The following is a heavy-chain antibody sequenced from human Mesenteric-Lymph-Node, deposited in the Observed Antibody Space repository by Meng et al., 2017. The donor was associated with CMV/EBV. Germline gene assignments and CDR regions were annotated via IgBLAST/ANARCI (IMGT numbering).Heavy chain of an antibody. D-gene: IGHD3-22*01. J-gene: IGHJ3*02. V-gene: IGHV5-51*01. Sequence: GESLKISCKGSGYSFTSYWIGWVRQMPGKGLEWMGIIYPGDSDTRYSPSFQGQVTISADKSISTAYLQWSSLKASDTAMYYCARQTYYYDNFDAFDMWGQGTMVTVSS. CDR1: GYSFTSYW. CDR2: IYPGDSDT. CDR3: ARQTYYYDNFDAFDM.